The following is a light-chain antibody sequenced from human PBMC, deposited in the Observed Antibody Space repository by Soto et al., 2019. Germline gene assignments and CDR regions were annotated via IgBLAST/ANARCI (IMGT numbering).Light chain of an antibody. Sequence: QSALTQPPSASGSPGQSVTISCTGTSSDVGGYNYVSWYQQHPGKAPKLMIYEVSKRPSGVPDRFSGSKSGNTASLTASGLQAVDEADYYCSSYAGSNNFVFGTGTKVTVL. CDR1: SSDVGGYNY. CDR2: EVS. CDR3: SSYAGSNNFV. V-gene: IGLV2-8*01. J-gene: IGLJ1*01.